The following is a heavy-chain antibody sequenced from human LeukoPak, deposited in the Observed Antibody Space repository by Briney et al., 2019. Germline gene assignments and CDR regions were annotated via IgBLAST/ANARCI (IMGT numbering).Heavy chain of an antibody. CDR1: GASVTSQY. D-gene: IGHD5-18*01. J-gene: IGHJ4*02. Sequence: SETLSLTCTVSGASVTSQYWNWIRQPAGKGLEWIGRIYISGTTKYTPSLMSRVTISVDKSKNQLSLNLTSATAADTAVYYCVGDRDTAMGPYFDSWGQGILVTVSS. V-gene: IGHV4-4*07. CDR2: IYISGTT. CDR3: VGDRDTAMGPYFDS.